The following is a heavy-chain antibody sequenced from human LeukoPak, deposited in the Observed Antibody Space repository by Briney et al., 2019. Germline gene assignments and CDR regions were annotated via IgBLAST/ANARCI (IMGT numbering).Heavy chain of an antibody. CDR3: ARDFRGSVDAFDI. V-gene: IGHV4-31*03. CDR2: IYYSGRT. CDR1: GGSISSGGYY. Sequence: PSQTLSLTCTVSGGSISSGGYYWSWIRQHPGKGLEWIGYIYYSGRTNNNPSLKSRVSISVDTSKNQFSLKLSSVTAADTAVYYCARDFRGSVDAFDIWGQGTMVAVSS. J-gene: IGHJ3*02.